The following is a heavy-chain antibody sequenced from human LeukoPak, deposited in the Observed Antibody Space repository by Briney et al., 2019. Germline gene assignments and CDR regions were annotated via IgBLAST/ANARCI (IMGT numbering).Heavy chain of an antibody. CDR3: ARGRRDAFDI. Sequence: GGSLRLSCAASGFTFSIYAMSWVRQAPGKGLEWVATIGGRGGSAYYADSVKGRFTISRDNAKNSLYLQMNSLRAEDTAVYYCARGRRDAFDIWGQGTMVTVSS. V-gene: IGHV3-23*01. J-gene: IGHJ3*02. CDR2: IGGRGGSA. CDR1: GFTFSIYA.